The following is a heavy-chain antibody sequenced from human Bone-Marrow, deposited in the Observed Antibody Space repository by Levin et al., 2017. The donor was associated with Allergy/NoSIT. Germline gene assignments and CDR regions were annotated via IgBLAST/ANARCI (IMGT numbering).Heavy chain of an antibody. CDR3: ARDLRCGPIKDYCSGPNANAFDI. D-gene: IGHD2-15*01. V-gene: IGHV4-4*02. Sequence: PSETLSLTCAVSGGSISSSNWWSWVRQPPGKGLEWIGEIYHSGSTNYNPSLKSRVTISVDKSKNQFSLKLSSVTAADTAVYDCARDLRCGPIKDYCSGPNANAFDIWGQGTMVTVSS. CDR1: GGSISSSNW. CDR2: IYHSGST. J-gene: IGHJ3*02.